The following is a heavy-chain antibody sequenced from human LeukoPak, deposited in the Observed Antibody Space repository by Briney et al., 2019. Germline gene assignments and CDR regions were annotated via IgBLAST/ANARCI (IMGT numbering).Heavy chain of an antibody. J-gene: IGHJ5*02. CDR3: ARGVPIAAAGYNWFDP. V-gene: IGHV4-31*03. CDR2: IYYSGST. Sequence: SQTLSLTCTVSGGSISSGGYYWSWIRQHPGKGLEWIGYIYYSGSTYYNPSLKSRVTISVDTSKNQFSLKLSSVTAADTAVYYCARGVPIAAAGYNWFDPWGQGTLVTVSS. CDR1: GGSISSGGYY. D-gene: IGHD6-13*01.